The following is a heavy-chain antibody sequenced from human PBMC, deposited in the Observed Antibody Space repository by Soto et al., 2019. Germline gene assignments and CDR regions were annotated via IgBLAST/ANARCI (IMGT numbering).Heavy chain of an antibody. Sequence: QVQLVQSGAEVKKPVCSVKVSCKASGGSYSRQAMSWVRQAPGQELEWMGGIIPIYGTAKYAQKFQGRVTITADESTSTAYMELSSLRSEDMAVYYCARCKGEHYGMDVWGQGTTVTVSS. CDR3: ARCKGEHYGMDV. CDR1: GGSYSRQA. CDR2: IIPIYGTA. J-gene: IGHJ6*02. V-gene: IGHV1-69*12.